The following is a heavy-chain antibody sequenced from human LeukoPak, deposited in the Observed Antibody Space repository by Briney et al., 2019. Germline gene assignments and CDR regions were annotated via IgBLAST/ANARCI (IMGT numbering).Heavy chain of an antibody. D-gene: IGHD6-19*01. J-gene: IGHJ4*02. Sequence: GGSLRLSCAASGFTFSSYTMNWVRQAPGKGLEWVSSITRSSIYIYYADSVKGRFTISRDNAKNSLYLQMNSLRAEDTAVYYCARDLGYSSGPNYWGQGTRVTVSS. V-gene: IGHV3-21*01. CDR3: ARDLGYSSGPNY. CDR1: GFTFSSYT. CDR2: ITRSSIYI.